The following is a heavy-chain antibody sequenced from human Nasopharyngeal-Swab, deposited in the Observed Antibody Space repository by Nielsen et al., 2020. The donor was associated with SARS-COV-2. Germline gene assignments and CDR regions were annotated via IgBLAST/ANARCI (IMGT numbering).Heavy chain of an antibody. V-gene: IGHV3-21*01. CDR1: GFTFNNYN. D-gene: IGHD3-3*01. J-gene: IGHJ6*02. Sequence: GESLKISCAASGFTFNNYNFNWVRPAPGKGLEWVSSISSSSSYIYYADSVKGRFTISRDNAKNSLYLQMNSLRAEDTAVYYCARDGLDYDFWSAYFMDVWGQGTTVTFSS. CDR3: ARDGLDYDFWSAYFMDV. CDR2: ISSSSSYI.